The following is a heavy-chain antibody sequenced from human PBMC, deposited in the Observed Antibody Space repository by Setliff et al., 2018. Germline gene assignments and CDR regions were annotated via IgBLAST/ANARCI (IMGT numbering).Heavy chain of an antibody. J-gene: IGHJ4*02. CDR1: GGSFSGYY. CDR2: IIPGGST. V-gene: IGHV4-34*12. CDR3: ARSFSRREKFLLDY. Sequence: SETLSLTCGVYGGSFSGYYWSWIRQPPGKRLEWIGEIIPGGSTNYDPSLKSRVTISVDTSKNQFSLKVNSVTAADTAVYYCARSFSRREKFLLDYWGQGALVTVSS.